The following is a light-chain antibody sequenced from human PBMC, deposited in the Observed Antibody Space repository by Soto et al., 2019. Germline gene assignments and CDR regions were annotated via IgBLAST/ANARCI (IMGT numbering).Light chain of an antibody. CDR1: SSNIGTNT. J-gene: IGLJ2*01. V-gene: IGLV1-44*01. CDR2: LNS. CDR3: AVWDDSLHGVV. Sequence: QPVLTQPPSTSGTPGQRVTISCSGSSSNIGTNTVNWYQQRPRTAPNLLIYLNSQRPSGVPDRFSGSKSGTSSSLAISGLQSEDEADYYWAVWDDSLHGVVFGGGTKVTVL.